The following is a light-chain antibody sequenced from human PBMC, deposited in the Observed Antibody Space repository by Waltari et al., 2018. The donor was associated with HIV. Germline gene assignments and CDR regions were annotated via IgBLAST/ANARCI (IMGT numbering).Light chain of an antibody. CDR2: WAS. Sequence: DIVMTQSPDSLAVSLGERATINCQSSQSVLYSSNNKNYLAWYQQKPGQPPKLLIYWASTRESGVPDRFSGSGSGTDFALTISSLQAEDVAVYYCQEFYSNHLSFGPGTKVEIK. CDR1: QSVLYSSNNKNY. V-gene: IGKV4-1*01. J-gene: IGKJ3*01. CDR3: QEFYSNHLS.